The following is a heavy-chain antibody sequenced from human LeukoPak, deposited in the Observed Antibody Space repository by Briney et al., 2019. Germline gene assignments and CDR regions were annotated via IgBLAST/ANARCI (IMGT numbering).Heavy chain of an antibody. V-gene: IGHV1-18*01. CDR2: IGTYNGNT. CDR3: ARGRLKRVPFTKVAGALDY. Sequence: ASVTVSFKASGYTFRNYGITWVRQAPGQGLAWMGWIGTYNGNTDYAQKFQGRVIMTADTSTTTAHMELRSLRSEDTAVYYCARGRLKRVPFTKVAGALDYWGQGTRVTVSS. J-gene: IGHJ4*02. CDR1: GYTFRNYG. D-gene: IGHD6-19*01.